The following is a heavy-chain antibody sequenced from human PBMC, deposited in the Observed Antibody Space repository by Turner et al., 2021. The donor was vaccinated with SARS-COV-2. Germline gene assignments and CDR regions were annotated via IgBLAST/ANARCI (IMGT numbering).Heavy chain of an antibody. V-gene: IGHV3-74*03. CDR3: ARANLQYGGTYVL. D-gene: IGHD1-26*01. Sequence: EVQLVESGGGLVQPGGSLRLSCAASGFIFSDYWMYWVRQAPGKGLVLVSRINGDGSTTKYVDSVKGRFSISRDNDKNTVYLHMSNLRAEDTAVYYCARANLQYGGTYVLWGQGTLVTVSA. CDR1: GFIFSDYW. CDR2: INGDGSTT. J-gene: IGHJ4*02.